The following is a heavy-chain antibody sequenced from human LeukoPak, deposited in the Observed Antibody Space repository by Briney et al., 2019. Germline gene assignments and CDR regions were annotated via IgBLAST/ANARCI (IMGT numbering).Heavy chain of an antibody. CDR1: GFTFSSYA. V-gene: IGHV3-30*04. J-gene: IGHJ6*03. D-gene: IGHD3-9*01. CDR3: ARDYYDILTGYYADYYYYYMDV. CDR2: ISYGGSNK. Sequence: GGSLRLSCAASGFTFSSYAMHWVRQAPGKGLEWVAVISYGGSNKYYADSVKGRFTISRDNSKNTLYLQMNSLRAEDTAVYYCARDYYDILTGYYADYYYYYMDVWGKGTTVTVSS.